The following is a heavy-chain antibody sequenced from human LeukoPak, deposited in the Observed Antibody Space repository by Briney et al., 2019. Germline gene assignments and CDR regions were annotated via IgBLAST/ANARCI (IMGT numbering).Heavy chain of an antibody. CDR2: ISSSSSYI. V-gene: IGHV3-21*01. J-gene: IGHJ4*02. CDR1: GFTFSSYG. CDR3: AKGQLWFGEFSYFDY. Sequence: PGGSLRLSCAASGFTFSSYGMNWVRQAPGKGLEWVSSISSSSSYIYYADSVKGRFTISRDNAKNSLYLQMNSLRAEDTAVYYCAKGQLWFGEFSYFDYWGQGTLVTVSS. D-gene: IGHD3-10*01.